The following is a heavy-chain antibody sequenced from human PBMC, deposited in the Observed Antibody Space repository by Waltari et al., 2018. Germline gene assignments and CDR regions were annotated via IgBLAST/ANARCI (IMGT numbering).Heavy chain of an antibody. CDR2: IRSKANSYAT. J-gene: IGHJ4*02. CDR3: TRRIAARPLDY. V-gene: IGHV3-73*02. Sequence: EVQLVESGGGLVQPGGSLKLSCAASGFTFSGSAMHWVRQASGKGLEWVGGIRSKANSYATAYAASVKGRFTISRDDSKNTAYLQMNSLKTEDTAVYYCTRRIAARPLDYWGQGTLVTVSS. D-gene: IGHD6-6*01. CDR1: GFTFSGSA.